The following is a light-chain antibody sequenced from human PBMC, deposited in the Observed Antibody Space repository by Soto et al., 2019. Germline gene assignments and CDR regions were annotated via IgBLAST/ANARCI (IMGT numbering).Light chain of an antibody. J-gene: IGKJ1*01. CDR3: QQYNSWPET. Sequence: EIVMTQSRATLSVSPGERVTLSCRASQSVSNNLVWYQQKPGQAPRLLIYDASTRATGIPARFSGSGSGTEFTLTISSLQSEDFAVYYCQQYNSWPETFGQGTKVDI. CDR2: DAS. V-gene: IGKV3-15*01. CDR1: QSVSNN.